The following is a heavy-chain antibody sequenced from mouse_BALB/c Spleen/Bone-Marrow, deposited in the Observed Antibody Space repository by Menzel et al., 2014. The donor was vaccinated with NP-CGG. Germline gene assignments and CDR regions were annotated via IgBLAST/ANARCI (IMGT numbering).Heavy chain of an antibody. V-gene: IGHV14-3*02. CDR2: IDPANGNT. CDR1: GFNIKDTY. Sequence: VQLQQSGAELVKPGASVKLSCTAPGFNIKDTYMHWVKQRPEQGLEWIGRIDPANGNTKYDPKFQGKATITADTSSNTAYLQLSSLTSEDTAVYYCATYYYGYYFDYWGQGTTLTVSS. D-gene: IGHD1-2*01. J-gene: IGHJ2*01. CDR3: ATYYYGYYFDY.